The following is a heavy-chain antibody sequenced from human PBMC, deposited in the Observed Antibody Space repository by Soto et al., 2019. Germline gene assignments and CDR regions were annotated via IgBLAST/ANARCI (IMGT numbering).Heavy chain of an antibody. Sequence: QVQLVQSGAEVKKPGSSVKVSCKASGGTFSSYAISWVRQAPGQGLEWMGGIIPIFGTANYAQKFQGRVTITADESTSTAYMELSSLRSEDTAVYYCARVHSSSSYPGHYYYYGMDVWGQGTTVTVSS. V-gene: IGHV1-69*12. D-gene: IGHD6-13*01. CDR1: GGTFSSYA. CDR2: IIPIFGTA. J-gene: IGHJ6*02. CDR3: ARVHSSSSYPGHYYYYGMDV.